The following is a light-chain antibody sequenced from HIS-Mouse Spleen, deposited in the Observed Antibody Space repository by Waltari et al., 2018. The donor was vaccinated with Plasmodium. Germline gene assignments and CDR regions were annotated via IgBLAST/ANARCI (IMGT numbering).Light chain of an antibody. CDR3: QQYNSWSFT. CDR1: QSVSSN. CDR2: AAS. J-gene: IGKJ3*01. V-gene: IGKV3-15*01. Sequence: EIVKTQSPATLSVSPGERATHTCRASQSVSSNLAWYQQKPGQAPRPLIYAASTMATGVPARFSGSGSGTEFTLTISSLQSEDFAVYYCQQYNSWSFTFGPGTKVDIK.